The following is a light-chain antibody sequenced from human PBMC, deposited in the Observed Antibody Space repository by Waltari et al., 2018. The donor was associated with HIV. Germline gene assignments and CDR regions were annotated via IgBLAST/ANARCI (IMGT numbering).Light chain of an antibody. J-gene: IGKJ2*01. Sequence: DIVMTQSPLSLPVTPGEPASISCKSSQSLLHSNGYNYLDWYLQKPGQSPQLLIYLGSNRASGVPDRFSGSGSGTDYTLKISSVESEDVGIYYCLQALQTPRTFGQGTKLAIK. CDR2: LGS. CDR3: LQALQTPRT. V-gene: IGKV2-28*01. CDR1: QSLLHSNGYNY.